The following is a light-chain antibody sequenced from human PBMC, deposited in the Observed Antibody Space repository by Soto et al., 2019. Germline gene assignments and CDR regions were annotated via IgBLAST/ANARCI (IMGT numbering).Light chain of an antibody. CDR3: QQYGGSPRT. CDR2: GAS. J-gene: IGKJ1*01. Sequence: ELVLTQSPGTLSLSPGERATLSCRASESVSSNYLAWYQQKPGQAPRLLSYGASTRATGVPDRFSGSGSGTDFTLSISRLEPEDFAVYYCQQYGGSPRTFGQGTKVEIK. V-gene: IGKV3-20*01. CDR1: ESVSSNY.